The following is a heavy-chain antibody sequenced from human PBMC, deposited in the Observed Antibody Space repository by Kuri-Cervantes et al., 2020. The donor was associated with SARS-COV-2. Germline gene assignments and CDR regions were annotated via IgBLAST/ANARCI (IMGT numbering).Heavy chain of an antibody. D-gene: IGHD2-15*01. CDR1: GYTFRNYG. Sequence: ASVKVSCKASGYTFRNYGISWVRQAPGQGLEWMGWISAYNGNRKYGQKIQGRVTMTTDTSTGTAYMELRSLRSDDTAVYYCARDVLPGSEIVVEVAARAPEYWGQGTLVTVSS. CDR2: ISAYNGNR. J-gene: IGHJ4*02. V-gene: IGHV1-18*04. CDR3: ARDVLPGSEIVVEVAARAPEY.